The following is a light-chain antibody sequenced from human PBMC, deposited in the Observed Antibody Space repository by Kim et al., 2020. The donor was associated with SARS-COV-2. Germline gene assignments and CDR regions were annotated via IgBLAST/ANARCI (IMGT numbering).Light chain of an antibody. Sequence: SYELTQPPSVSVAPGKTARITCGGNNIGSKNVHWYQQKPGQAPVVVIYYDNDRPSGIPERFSGSNSGNTATLTISSVEAGDEADYYCQVWDSSNDHWVFGGGTQLTVL. V-gene: IGLV3-21*04. CDR2: YDN. CDR1: NIGSKN. CDR3: QVWDSSNDHWV. J-gene: IGLJ3*02.